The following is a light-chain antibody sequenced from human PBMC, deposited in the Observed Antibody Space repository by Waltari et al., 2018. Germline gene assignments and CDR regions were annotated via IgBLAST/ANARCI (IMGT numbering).Light chain of an antibody. Sequence: DIQLTQSPSFLSASVGDRVTITCRASQGISSYLAWYQQQPGEAPKLLISAASTLQSGVPSRFSGSGSGTEFTLTIRSLQPEDFATYYCQQLNSYPRYTFGQGTKLEIK. CDR3: QQLNSYPRYT. CDR1: QGISSY. J-gene: IGKJ2*01. CDR2: AAS. V-gene: IGKV1-9*01.